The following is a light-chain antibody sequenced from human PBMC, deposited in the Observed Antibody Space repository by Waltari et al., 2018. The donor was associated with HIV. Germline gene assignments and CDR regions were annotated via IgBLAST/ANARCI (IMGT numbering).Light chain of an antibody. CDR1: NNDIGSYCY. V-gene: IGLV2-11*01. CDR3: CSYAGTNIWV. J-gene: IGLJ1*01. CDR2: DVD. Sequence: QSALTQPRSVSVSPGQSVTISCTGSNNDIGSYCYVSWYQHHPGEAPTVIIYDVDQRPSGVPDRFSGSRSGNTASLTISGLQTEDESDYYCCSYAGTNIWVFGTGTKVTV.